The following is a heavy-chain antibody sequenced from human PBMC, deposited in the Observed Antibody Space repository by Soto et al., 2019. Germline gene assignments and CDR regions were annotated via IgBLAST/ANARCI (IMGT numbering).Heavy chain of an antibody. CDR1: GFKFTNYG. Sequence: PGGSLRLSCAASGFKFTNYGMSWVRQAPGKGLEWVSSISTSGTSIVYADSVRGRFSISRDNTNNSLYLQMSSLRAEDTAVYYCARHHFGSSSDYWGHGTLVTVSS. J-gene: IGHJ4*01. V-gene: IGHV3-21*01. CDR2: ISTSGTSI. D-gene: IGHD3-10*01. CDR3: ARHHFGSSSDY.